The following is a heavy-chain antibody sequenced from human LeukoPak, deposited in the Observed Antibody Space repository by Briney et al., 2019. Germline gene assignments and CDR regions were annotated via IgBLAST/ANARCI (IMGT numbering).Heavy chain of an antibody. V-gene: IGHV3-48*03. CDR1: GFTFSSYE. CDR2: SSSSGSTI. Sequence: GGSLRLSCAASGFTFSSYEMNWVRLAPGKGLEWVSHSSSSGSTIYYAGSVKGRFTIARDNAKNSVYLQMNSLRAEDTAVYYCARGSLHSAYGFDYWGQGTLVTVSS. CDR3: ARGSLHSAYGFDY. D-gene: IGHD5-12*01. J-gene: IGHJ4*02.